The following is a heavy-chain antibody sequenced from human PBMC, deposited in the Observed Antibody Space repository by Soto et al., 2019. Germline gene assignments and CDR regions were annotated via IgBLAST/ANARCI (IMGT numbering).Heavy chain of an antibody. CDR1: GYTFTGYY. V-gene: IGHV1-2*04. Sequence: ASVKVSCKASGYTFTGYYMHWVRQAPGQGLEWMGWINPNSGGTNYAQKFQGWVTMTRDTSISTAYMELSRLRSDDTAVYYCARSQGWGYYYYYGMDVWGQGTTVTVSS. CDR3: ARSQGWGYYYYYGMDV. D-gene: IGHD1-26*01. J-gene: IGHJ6*02. CDR2: INPNSGGT.